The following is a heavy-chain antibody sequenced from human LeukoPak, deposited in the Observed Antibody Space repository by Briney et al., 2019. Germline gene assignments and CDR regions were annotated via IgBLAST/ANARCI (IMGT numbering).Heavy chain of an antibody. D-gene: IGHD3-22*01. V-gene: IGHV3-23*01. J-gene: IGHJ4*02. CDR1: GFTFSSYA. CDR3: AKGSYYDSSGSFYFDY. CDR2: ISGSGDNT. Sequence: GGSLRLSCAASGFTFSSYAMSRVRQAQGQGLEWVSGISGSGDNTYYADSVKGRFTISRDNSKNTLYVQVNSLGTEDTAAYYCAKGSYYDSSGSFYFDYWGQGTLVTVSS.